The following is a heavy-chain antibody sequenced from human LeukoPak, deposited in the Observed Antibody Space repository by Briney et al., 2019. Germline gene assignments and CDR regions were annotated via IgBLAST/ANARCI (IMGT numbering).Heavy chain of an antibody. CDR1: GLRFDDYG. CDR3: ARDRTPYGDKNYYYGMDV. D-gene: IGHD4-23*01. Sequence: GGSLRLSCAASGLRFDDYGMSWVRHAPGKGLVWVSRINSDGSSTSYADSVKGRFTISRDNAKNTLYLQMNSLRAEDTAVYYCARDRTPYGDKNYYYGMDVWGQGTTVTVSS. CDR2: INSDGSST. J-gene: IGHJ6*02. V-gene: IGHV3-74*01.